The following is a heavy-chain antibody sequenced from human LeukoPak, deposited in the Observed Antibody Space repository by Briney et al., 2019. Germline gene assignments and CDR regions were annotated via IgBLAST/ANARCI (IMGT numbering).Heavy chain of an antibody. CDR2: ISSSSSHI. CDR1: GFIFRDYH. Sequence: GGSLRLSCAASGFIFRDYHIHWVRQAPGKGLEWVSSISSSSSHIYYADSVKGRFTISRDNAKNSLYLQMNSLRAEDTAVYYCANTILTGALWGQGTLVTVSS. D-gene: IGHD2-2*02. CDR3: ANTILTGAL. V-gene: IGHV3-21*01. J-gene: IGHJ4*02.